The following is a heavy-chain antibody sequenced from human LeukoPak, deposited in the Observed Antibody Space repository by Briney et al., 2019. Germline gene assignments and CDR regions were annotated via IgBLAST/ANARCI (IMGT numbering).Heavy chain of an antibody. CDR3: ARANQGRQGRFDY. Sequence: KPSETLSLTCAVYGGSFSGYYWSWIRQPPGKGLEWIGEINHRGSTNYKPSLGSRVTISLDTSKNQFSLKLSPVTAADTAVYYCARANQGRQGRFDYWGQGMLVTVSS. CDR1: GGSFSGYY. V-gene: IGHV4-34*01. CDR2: INHRGST. J-gene: IGHJ4*02.